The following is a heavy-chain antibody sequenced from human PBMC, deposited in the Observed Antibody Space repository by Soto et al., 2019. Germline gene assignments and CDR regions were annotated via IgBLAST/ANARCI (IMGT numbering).Heavy chain of an antibody. CDR3: ARAVGTIFGVALGY. D-gene: IGHD3-3*01. CDR2: MNPNSGNT. V-gene: IGHV1-8*01. CDR1: GYTFTSYD. J-gene: IGHJ4*02. Sequence: ASVKVSCKASGYTFTSYDINWVRQATGQGLEWMGWMNPNSGNTGYAQKFQGRVTMTRNTSISTAYMELSSLRSEDTAVYYCARAVGTIFGVALGYWGQGTLVTVSS.